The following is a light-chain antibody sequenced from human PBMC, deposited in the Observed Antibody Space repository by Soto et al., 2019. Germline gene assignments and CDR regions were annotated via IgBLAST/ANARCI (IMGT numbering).Light chain of an antibody. CDR3: QQYYSYWT. CDR1: QSISSW. V-gene: IGKV1-5*01. CDR2: DAS. Sequence: DIQMTQSPSTLAASLGDRVTITCRASQSISSWLAWYQQKPGKAPKLLIYDASSLESGVPSRLSGSGSGTEFTLTISSLQPDDFPTYYCQQYYSYWTFGQGTKVDIK. J-gene: IGKJ1*01.